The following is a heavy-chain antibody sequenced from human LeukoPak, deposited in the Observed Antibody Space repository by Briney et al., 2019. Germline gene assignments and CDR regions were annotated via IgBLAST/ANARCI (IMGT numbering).Heavy chain of an antibody. V-gene: IGHV3-21*01. Sequence: PGGSLRLSRAVSGFTFSTYSMNWVRQAPGKGLEWVSSISSSSSYIYYADSVKGRFTISRDNAKNSLYLQMNSLRAEDTALYYCTAGLVGSTGYYYYYMDVWGKGTTVTVSS. D-gene: IGHD1-26*01. J-gene: IGHJ6*03. CDR1: GFTFSTYS. CDR3: TAGLVGSTGYYYYYMDV. CDR2: ISSSSSYI.